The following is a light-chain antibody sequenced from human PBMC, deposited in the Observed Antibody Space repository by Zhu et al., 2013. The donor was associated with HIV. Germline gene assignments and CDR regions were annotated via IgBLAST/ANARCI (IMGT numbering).Light chain of an antibody. CDR3: QSYDNSLSGLVI. Sequence: QSALTQPPSVSGAPGQRVTISCTGSRDDIGAGHDVHWYQHLPGTAPKLLIYGTKYRPSGVPDRFSGSKSGTSASLAIAGLQTGDEADYYCQSYDNSLSGLVIFGGGTKLTVL. CDR1: RDDIGAGHD. V-gene: IGLV1-40*01. J-gene: IGLJ2*01. CDR2: GTK.